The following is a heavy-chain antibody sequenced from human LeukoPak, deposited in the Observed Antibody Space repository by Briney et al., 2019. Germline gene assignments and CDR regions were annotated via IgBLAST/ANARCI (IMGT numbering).Heavy chain of an antibody. D-gene: IGHD6-19*01. Sequence: GRSLRLSCAASGFTFSSYGMHWVRQAPGKGLEWVAVIWYDGSNKYYADSVKGRFTISRDNSKNTLYLQMNSLRAEDTAVYYCARDPRVAVEGNYYYGMDVWGQGTTVTVSS. CDR3: ARDPRVAVEGNYYYGMDV. J-gene: IGHJ6*02. CDR2: IWYDGSNK. V-gene: IGHV3-33*01. CDR1: GFTFSSYG.